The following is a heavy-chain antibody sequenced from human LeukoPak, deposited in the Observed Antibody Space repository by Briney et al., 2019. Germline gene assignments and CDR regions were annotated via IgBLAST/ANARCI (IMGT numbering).Heavy chain of an antibody. V-gene: IGHV4-34*01. CDR3: ARGPTFVVVPAAMRNWFDP. CDR2: INHSGST. J-gene: IGHJ5*02. D-gene: IGHD2-2*01. Sequence: SETLSLTCAVYGGSFSGYYWSWIRQPPGKGLEWIGEINHSGSTNYNPSLKSRVTISVDTSKNQFSLKLSSVTAADTAVYYCARGPTFVVVPAAMRNWFDPWGQGTLDTVSS. CDR1: GGSFSGYY.